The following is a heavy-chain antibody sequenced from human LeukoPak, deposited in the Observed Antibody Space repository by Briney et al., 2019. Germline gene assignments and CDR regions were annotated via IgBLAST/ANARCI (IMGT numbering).Heavy chain of an antibody. D-gene: IGHD4-17*01. V-gene: IGHV3-21*01. CDR2: ISSSSSYI. J-gene: IGHJ2*01. Sequence: GGSLRLSCAASGFTFSSYSMNWVRQAPGKGLEWVSSISSSSSYIYYADSVEGRFTISRDNAKNSLYLQMNSLRAEDTAVYYCARERGDYGDSRANWYFDLWGRGTLVTVSS. CDR3: ARERGDYGDSRANWYFDL. CDR1: GFTFSSYS.